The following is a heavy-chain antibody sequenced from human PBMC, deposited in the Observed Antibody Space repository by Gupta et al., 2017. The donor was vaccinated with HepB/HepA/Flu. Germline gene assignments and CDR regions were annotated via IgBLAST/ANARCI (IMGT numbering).Heavy chain of an antibody. CDR1: GVHFSSYS. D-gene: IGHD2-21*02. Sequence: EVQLVESGGGRLNPGGSLRLSYAASGVHFSSYSMNWVRQAPGKGLEWVSSISSSSSYIYYADSVKGRFTISRDNAKNSLYLQMNSLRAEDTAVYYCARDRPETALDYWGQGTLVTVSS. J-gene: IGHJ4*02. CDR2: ISSSSSYI. V-gene: IGHV3-21*01. CDR3: ARDRPETALDY.